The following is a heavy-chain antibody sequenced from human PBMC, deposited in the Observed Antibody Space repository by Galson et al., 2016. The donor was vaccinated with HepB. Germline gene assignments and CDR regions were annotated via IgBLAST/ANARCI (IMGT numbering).Heavy chain of an antibody. CDR3: VRDGAIHPSSWFDF. CDR2: IWYDGGNK. Sequence: SLRLSCAASGFTFSNYGMHWVRQAPGKGLEWVAIIWYDGGNKYYADSVKGRFTISRDNSKNTLYLQMDSLRVEDTAVYYGVRDGAIHPSSWFDFWGQGTLVSVSS. CDR1: GFTFSNYG. V-gene: IGHV3-33*01. D-gene: IGHD6-13*01. J-gene: IGHJ4*02.